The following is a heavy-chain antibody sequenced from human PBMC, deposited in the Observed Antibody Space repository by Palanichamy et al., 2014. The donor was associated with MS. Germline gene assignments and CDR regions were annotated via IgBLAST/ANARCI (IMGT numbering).Heavy chain of an antibody. CDR2: IKEDGSQE. CDR1: GFTFSSFS. CDR3: AKKFRVRGTHAFDI. Sequence: EVQLVESGGGLVQPGGSLRLSCEASGFTFSSFSMTWVRQSPGKGLEWVAYIKEDGSQEYYVDSVKGRLTISRDNAKKSLYLQMNSLRAEDTAVYYCAKKFRVRGTHAFDIWGQGTMVTVSS. J-gene: IGHJ3*02. V-gene: IGHV3-7*01. D-gene: IGHD3-10*01.